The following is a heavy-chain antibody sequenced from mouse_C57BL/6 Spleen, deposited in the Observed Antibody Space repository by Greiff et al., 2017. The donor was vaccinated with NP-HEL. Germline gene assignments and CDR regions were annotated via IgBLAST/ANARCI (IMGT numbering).Heavy chain of an antibody. CDR3: AREQGRDYFDY. Sequence: EVQRVESEGGLVQPGSSMKLSCTASGFTFSDYYMAWVRQVPEKGLEWVANINYDGSSTYYLDSLKSRFIISRDNAKNILYLQMSSLKSEDTATYYCAREQGRDYFDYWGQGTTLTVSS. J-gene: IGHJ2*01. V-gene: IGHV5-16*01. D-gene: IGHD3-3*01. CDR2: INYDGSST. CDR1: GFTFSDYY.